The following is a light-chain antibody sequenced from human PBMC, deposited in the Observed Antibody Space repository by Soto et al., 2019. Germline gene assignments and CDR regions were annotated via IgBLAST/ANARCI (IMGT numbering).Light chain of an antibody. CDR3: QQYGYSPIT. CDR1: QSVTSN. CDR2: GAS. Sequence: EIVMTHSPATLSVSPGEISTLSCRASQSVTSNLSWYQQKPGQAPRLLIYGASSRAPGIADRFSGSGSGTDFALTIRRLEPEDFALYYCQQYGYSPITFGQGPRLEIK. V-gene: IGKV3-20*01. J-gene: IGKJ5*01.